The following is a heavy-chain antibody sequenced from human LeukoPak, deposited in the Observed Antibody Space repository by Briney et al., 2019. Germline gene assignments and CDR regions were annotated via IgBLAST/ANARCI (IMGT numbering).Heavy chain of an antibody. J-gene: IGHJ5*02. CDR1: GGSMSSYY. D-gene: IGHD6-19*01. CDR2: AYYSGST. Sequence: NASETLSLTCSVSGGSMSSYYWGWIRQPPGKGLEWIGSAYYSGSTYFNPSLKSRLSISVDTSKNQFSLRLTSVTAADTAVYYCAKGAGPPWFDPWGQGTLVTVSS. V-gene: IGHV4-39*07. CDR3: AKGAGPPWFDP.